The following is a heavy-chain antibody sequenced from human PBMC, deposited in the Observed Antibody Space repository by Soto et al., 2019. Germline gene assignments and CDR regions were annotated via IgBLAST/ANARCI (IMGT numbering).Heavy chain of an antibody. D-gene: IGHD3-10*01. CDR2: IYPGDSDT. J-gene: IGHJ6*02. CDR3: ARAMVRGKNYYGMDV. Sequence: EVQLVQSGAEVRKPGESLKISCKGSGYSFTSYWIGWVRQMPGKGLEWMGIIYPGDSDTRYSPSFQGQVTISADKSISTAYLQWSSLKASDTAMYYCARAMVRGKNYYGMDVWGQGTTVTVSS. CDR1: GYSFTSYW. V-gene: IGHV5-51*03.